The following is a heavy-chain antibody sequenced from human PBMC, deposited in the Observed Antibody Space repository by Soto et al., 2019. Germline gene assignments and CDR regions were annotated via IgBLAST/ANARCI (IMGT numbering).Heavy chain of an antibody. CDR1: GFTVSSNY. CDR3: AKVGGTAGRPDWPVFDP. Sequence: GGSLRLSCAASGFTVSSNYMSWVRQAPGKGLEWVSVIYSGGSTYYAGSVKGRFTISRDNSKNTLYLQMNSLRAEDTAVYHCAKVGGTAGRPDWPVFDPWGQGTLVTVSS. J-gene: IGHJ5*02. V-gene: IGHV3-53*01. D-gene: IGHD6-13*01. CDR2: IYSGGST.